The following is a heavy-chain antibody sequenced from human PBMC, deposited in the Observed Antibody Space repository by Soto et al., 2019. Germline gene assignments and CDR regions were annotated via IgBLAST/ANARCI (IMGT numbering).Heavy chain of an antibody. D-gene: IGHD6-19*01. CDR1: GFMFSDYG. Sequence: GSLRLSCAASGFMFSDYGMHWVRQAPGKGLEWVAIIWYDGNYKYYSESAKGRFTISRDNSNNTLYLQMNNLRVEDTAVYFCAREGAVAGSQDFWGQGTLVTVSS. J-gene: IGHJ4*02. CDR3: AREGAVAGSQDF. V-gene: IGHV3-33*01. CDR2: IWYDGNYK.